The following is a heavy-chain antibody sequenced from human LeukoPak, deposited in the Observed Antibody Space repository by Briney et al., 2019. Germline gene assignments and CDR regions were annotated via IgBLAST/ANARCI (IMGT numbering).Heavy chain of an antibody. CDR1: GGSISNYS. D-gene: IGHD3-16*01. J-gene: IGHJ4*02. V-gene: IGHV4-59*01. CDR2: ISYSGST. CDR3: ARVGRGDYIWGSYSFDY. Sequence: PSETLSLTRTVSGGSISNYSWSWIRQPPGKGLEWIGYISYSGSTNYNPSLKSRVTISLDTSKNQFSLKLSSVTAADTAVYYCARVGRGDYIWGSYSFDYWGQGTLVTVSS.